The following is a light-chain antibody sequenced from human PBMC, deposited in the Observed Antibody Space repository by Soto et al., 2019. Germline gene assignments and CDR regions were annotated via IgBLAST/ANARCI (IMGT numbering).Light chain of an antibody. CDR3: EPCDSNTWV. Sequence: QLVLTQSSSASASLGSSVKLTCTLSSVHSSYIIAWHQQQPGKAPRYLMKLEGSGTYNKGSGVPDRFSGSRSGADRYLTISPLQFEDEADYYCEPCDSNTWVLGGGTKLTVL. J-gene: IGLJ3*02. CDR1: SVHSSYI. V-gene: IGLV4-60*02. CDR2: LEGSGTY.